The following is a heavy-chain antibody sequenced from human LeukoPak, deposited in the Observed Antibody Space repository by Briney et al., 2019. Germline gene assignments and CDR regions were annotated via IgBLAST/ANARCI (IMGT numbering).Heavy chain of an antibody. V-gene: IGHV5-51*01. CDR1: GXIFTSYW. D-gene: IGHD3-22*01. CDR3: ARHDSGSSGYYAPNDY. J-gene: IGHJ4*02. Sequence: ISXXGXGXIFTSYWXGWARRLPGKGRGWRGIIYPGDSDTRYSPSVQGQVTISADKSFSTAYLQWSSLKASDTAMYYCARHDSGSSGYYAPNDYWGQGTLXTVSS. CDR2: IYPGDSDT.